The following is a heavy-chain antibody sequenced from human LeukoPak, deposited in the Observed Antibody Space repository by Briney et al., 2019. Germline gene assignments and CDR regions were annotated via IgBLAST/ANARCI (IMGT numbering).Heavy chain of an antibody. CDR2: IRQDGSEK. D-gene: IGHD5-18*01. CDR3: ARDTGGGYSCYDC. J-gene: IGHJ4*02. CDR1: GFTFSSYW. Sequence: GGSLRLSCAASGFTFSSYWMTWIRQAPGKGLEWVANIRQDGSEKYHVDSVKGRFTISRDNAKNSLYLQMNSLRAEDTAVYYCARDTGGGYSCYDCWGQGTLVTVSS. V-gene: IGHV3-7*01.